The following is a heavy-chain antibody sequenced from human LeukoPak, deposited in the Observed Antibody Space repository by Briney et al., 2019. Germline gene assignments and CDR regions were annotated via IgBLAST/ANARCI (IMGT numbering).Heavy chain of an antibody. Sequence: GGSLRLSCAASGFTFSSYEMNWVRQAPGKGLEWVSYISSSGSTIYYADSVKGRFTISSDNAKNSLYLQMSSRRAQDTAVYYCARDREWLGTYYFDYWGQGTLVTVSS. D-gene: IGHD6-19*01. V-gene: IGHV3-48*03. J-gene: IGHJ4*02. CDR3: ARDREWLGTYYFDY. CDR2: ISSSGSTI. CDR1: GFTFSSYE.